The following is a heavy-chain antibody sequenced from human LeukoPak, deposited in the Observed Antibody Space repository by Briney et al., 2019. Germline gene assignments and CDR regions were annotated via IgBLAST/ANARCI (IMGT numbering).Heavy chain of an antibody. CDR3: ARGERWLQFAHYFDY. J-gene: IGHJ4*02. CDR1: GGSISSYY. CDR2: IYYSGST. Sequence: SETLSLTCTVSGGSISSYYWSWIRQPPGKGLEWIGYIYYSGSTNYNPSLKSRVTISVDTSRNQFSLKLSSVTAADTAVYYCARGERWLQFAHYFDYWGQGTLVTISS. V-gene: IGHV4-59*12. D-gene: IGHD5-24*01.